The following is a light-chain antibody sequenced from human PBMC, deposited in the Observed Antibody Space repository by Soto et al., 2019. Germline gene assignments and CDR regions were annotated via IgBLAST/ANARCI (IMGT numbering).Light chain of an antibody. CDR3: CSYAGTTTWV. J-gene: IGLJ7*01. V-gene: IGLV2-23*01. CDR1: SSDVGGYKL. CDR2: EGS. Sequence: QSALTQPASVSGSPGQSITISCTGTSSDVGGYKLVSWYQQHPGKAPKVLLYEGSERPSGVSDRFSGSKSGNTASLTISGLQAEDEADYYCCSYAGTTTWVFGGGTQLTVL.